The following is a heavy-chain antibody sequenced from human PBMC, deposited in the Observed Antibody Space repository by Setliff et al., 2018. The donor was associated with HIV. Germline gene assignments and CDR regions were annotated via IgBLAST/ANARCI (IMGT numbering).Heavy chain of an antibody. CDR3: ARVPVAGTSRGVVDI. CDR1: GGSISSEDYY. J-gene: IGHJ3*02. Sequence: PSETLSLTCTVSGGSISSEDYYWTWIRQPAGKTLEWIGRTSVSGSATYNPSLKSRVTISIATSKGQFSLRLHSVTAADTAVYYCARVPVAGTSRGVVDICGQGTMVTVS. CDR2: TSVSGSA. V-gene: IGHV4-61*02. D-gene: IGHD6-19*01.